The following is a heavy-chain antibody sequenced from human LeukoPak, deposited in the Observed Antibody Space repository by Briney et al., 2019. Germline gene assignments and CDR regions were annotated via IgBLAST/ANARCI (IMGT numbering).Heavy chain of an antibody. V-gene: IGHV5-51*01. CDR3: ARLNSGTPPSYYYYGMDV. D-gene: IGHD1-26*01. Sequence: GESLKISCKGSGYSFTSYWTGWVRQMPGKGLEWMGIIYPGDSDTRYSPSFQGQVTISADKSISTAYLQWSSLKASDPAMYYCARLNSGTPPSYYYYGMDVWGQGTTVTVSS. CDR1: GYSFTSYW. CDR2: IYPGDSDT. J-gene: IGHJ6*02.